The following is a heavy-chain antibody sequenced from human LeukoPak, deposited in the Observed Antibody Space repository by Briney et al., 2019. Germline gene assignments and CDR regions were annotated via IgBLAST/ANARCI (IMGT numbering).Heavy chain of an antibody. J-gene: IGHJ6*02. CDR3: ARTRGYSGYDYYYYGMDV. CDR2: IYYSGST. V-gene: IGHV4-39*01. CDR1: GGSISSSSYY. Sequence: PSETLSLTCTVSGGSISSSSYYLGWIRQPPGKGLEWIVSIYYSGSTYYNPSLKSRVTISVDTSKNQFSLKLSSVTAADTAVYYCARTRGYSGYDYYYYGMDVWGQGTTVTVSS. D-gene: IGHD5-12*01.